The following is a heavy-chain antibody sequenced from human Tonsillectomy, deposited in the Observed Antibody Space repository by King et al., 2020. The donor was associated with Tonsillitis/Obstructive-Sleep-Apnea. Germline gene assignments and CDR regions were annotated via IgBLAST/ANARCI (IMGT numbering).Heavy chain of an antibody. CDR3: ARTHNINYNYFDY. V-gene: IGHV4-34*01. D-gene: IGHD1-7*01. CDR1: GGSFSGYY. J-gene: IGHJ4*02. Sequence: VQLQQWGAGLLKPSETLSLTCAVYGGSFSGYYWSWIRQPPGKGLEWIGEINHSGSTNYNPSLKSRVTISVDTSKNQFSLKLSSVTAADTAVYYCARTHNINYNYFDYWGQGTLVTVSS. CDR2: INHSGST.